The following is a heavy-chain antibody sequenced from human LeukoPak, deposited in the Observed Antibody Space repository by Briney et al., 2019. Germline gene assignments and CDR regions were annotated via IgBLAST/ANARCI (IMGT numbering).Heavy chain of an antibody. J-gene: IGHJ4*02. CDR1: GFTFSNAW. D-gene: IGHD5-18*01. CDR3: TTVGYSYGTY. CDR2: IKSKTDVGTT. V-gene: IGHV3-15*01. Sequence: GGSLRLSCAASGFTFSNAWMSWVRQAPGKGLEWVGRIKSKTDVGTTDYAAPVKGRFTISRDDSKNTLYLQMNSLKTEDTAVYYCTTVGYSYGTYWGQGTLVTVSS.